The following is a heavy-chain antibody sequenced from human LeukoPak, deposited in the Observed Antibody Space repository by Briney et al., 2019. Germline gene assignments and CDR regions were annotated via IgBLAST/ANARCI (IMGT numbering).Heavy chain of an antibody. CDR1: GFAVSSNY. CDR3: VTESTGTLDY. D-gene: IGHD3-9*01. Sequence: PGGSLRLSCAASGFAVSSNYMSWVRQAPGKGLEWVSVIYNGGSTYYADSVKGRFTISRDNSKNTLYMQMNSLRAEDTAVYYCVTESTGTLDYWGQGILVTVSS. V-gene: IGHV3-53*01. J-gene: IGHJ4*02. CDR2: IYNGGST.